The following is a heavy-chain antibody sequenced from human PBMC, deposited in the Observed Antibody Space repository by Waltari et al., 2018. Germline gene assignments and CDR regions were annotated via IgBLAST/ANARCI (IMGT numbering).Heavy chain of an antibody. CDR3: ARDLDGDSNLDY. D-gene: IGHD2-21*02. V-gene: IGHV3-72*01. Sequence: EVQLVESGGGLVQPGGSLSLSCAASGLPFTDYDMAWVRQAPEKGLEWVGRSRNKARSYTTEYAASVKGRFTISRDDSENSLYLQLNSLKTEDTATYYCARDLDGDSNLDYWGQGTLVTVSS. CDR1: GLPFTDYD. J-gene: IGHJ4*02. CDR2: SRNKARSYTT.